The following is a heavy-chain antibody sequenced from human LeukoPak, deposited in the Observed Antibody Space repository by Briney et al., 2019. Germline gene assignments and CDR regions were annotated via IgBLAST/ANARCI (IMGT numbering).Heavy chain of an antibody. CDR1: GFTFSSYA. CDR3: AKGGFRATDNFDY. CDR2: ISGSGGST. J-gene: IGHJ4*02. V-gene: IGHV3-23*01. Sequence: PGGSLRLSCAASGFTFSSYAMSWVRQAPGKGLEWVSAISGSGGSTYYADSVKGRFTISRDNSENTLYLQMNSLRADDTAVYYCAKGGFRATDNFDYWGRGTLVTVSS. D-gene: IGHD3-10*01.